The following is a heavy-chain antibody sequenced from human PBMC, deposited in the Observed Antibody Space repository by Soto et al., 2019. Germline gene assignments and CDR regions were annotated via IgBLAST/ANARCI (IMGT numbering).Heavy chain of an antibody. V-gene: IGHV1-69*01. CDR1: GGTFSSYA. D-gene: IGHD6-6*01. J-gene: IGHJ4*02. Sequence: QVQLVQSGAEGKKPGSSVKVSCKASGGTFSSYAISWVRQAPGQGLEWMGGIIPIFGTANYAQKFQGRVTLSADESTSTAYMELSSLRSEDTAVYYCARGLAIAARTGGRYYFDYWGQGTLVTVSS. CDR2: IIPIFGTA. CDR3: ARGLAIAARTGGRYYFDY.